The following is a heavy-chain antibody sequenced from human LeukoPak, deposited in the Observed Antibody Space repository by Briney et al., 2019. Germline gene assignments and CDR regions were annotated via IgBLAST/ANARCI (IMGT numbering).Heavy chain of an antibody. CDR1: GGTFSSYA. Sequence: SVKVSCKAPGGTFSSYAISWVRQAPGQGLEWMGRIIPILGIANYAQKFQGRVTITADKSTSTAYMELSSLRSEDTAVYYCAREMAPYYFDYWGQGTLVTVSS. D-gene: IGHD2-8*01. CDR2: IIPILGIA. V-gene: IGHV1-69*04. J-gene: IGHJ4*02. CDR3: AREMAPYYFDY.